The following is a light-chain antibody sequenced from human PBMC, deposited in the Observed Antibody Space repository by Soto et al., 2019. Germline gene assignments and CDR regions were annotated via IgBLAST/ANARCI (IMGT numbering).Light chain of an antibody. CDR1: QSIFYSRNNKNY. V-gene: IGKV4-1*01. CDR2: WAS. Sequence: DIVMTQSPDSLAVSLGERATINCKSSQSIFYSRNNKNYLAWYQKKPGQPPKLLLYWASTRESGVPDRFNGSGSGTDFTLTISNLQAEDVAVYYCQHYYYNPPYTFGQGTKLEIK. CDR3: QHYYYNPPYT. J-gene: IGKJ2*01.